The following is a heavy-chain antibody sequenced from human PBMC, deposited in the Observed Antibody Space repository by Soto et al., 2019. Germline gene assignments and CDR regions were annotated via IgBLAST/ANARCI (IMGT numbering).Heavy chain of an antibody. CDR1: GFTFEDHA. CDR2: INWNSGIT. Sequence: GGSLRLSCAAIGFTFEDHAMHWIRQVPGKGLEWVAGINWNSGITGYADSVKGRFTISRDNANNSLHLEMNSLKSEDTALYYCAKGRGALTVVSNWFDPWGQGTLVTVSS. CDR3: AKGRGALTVVSNWFDP. V-gene: IGHV3-9*01. D-gene: IGHD3-22*01. J-gene: IGHJ5*02.